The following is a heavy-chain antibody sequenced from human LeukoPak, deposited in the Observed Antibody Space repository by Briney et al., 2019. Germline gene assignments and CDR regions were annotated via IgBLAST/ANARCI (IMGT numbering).Heavy chain of an antibody. J-gene: IGHJ6*04. CDR2: IKQDGSEK. V-gene: IGHV3-7*01. CDR1: RFTFSSYS. Sequence: GGSLRLSCAPPRFTFSSYSMRWVRQAPGKGLEWVANIKQDGSEKYYVDSVKGRFTISRDNAKNSLYLQMNSLRAEDTAVYYCARLRDGSGSPADVWGKGTTVTVSS. D-gene: IGHD3-10*01. CDR3: ARLRDGSGSPADV.